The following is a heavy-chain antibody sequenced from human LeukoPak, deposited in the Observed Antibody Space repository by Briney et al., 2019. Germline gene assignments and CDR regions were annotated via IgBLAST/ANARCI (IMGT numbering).Heavy chain of an antibody. CDR2: ISGSGGST. Sequence: PGGSLRLSCAASGFTFSSYAMSWVRQAPGKGLEWVSAISGSGGSTYYVDSVKGRFTISRDNSKNTLYLQMDSLRAEDTAVYYCAKDPYYDSSGYYRKWGQGTLVTVSS. CDR1: GFTFSSYA. CDR3: AKDPYYDSSGYYRK. D-gene: IGHD3-22*01. J-gene: IGHJ4*02. V-gene: IGHV3-23*01.